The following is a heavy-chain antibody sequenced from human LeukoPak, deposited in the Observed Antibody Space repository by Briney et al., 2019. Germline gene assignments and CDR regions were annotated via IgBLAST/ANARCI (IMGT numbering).Heavy chain of an antibody. D-gene: IGHD1-1*01. CDR2: ISYDGSNK. J-gene: IGHJ4*02. CDR3: AKERVLGRRPSVAWIY. CDR1: GFTFSSYG. Sequence: GGSLRLSCAASGFTFSSYGMHWVRQAPGKGLEWVAVISYDGSNKYYADSVKGRFTISRDNSKNTLYLQMNSLRAEDTAVYYCAKERVLGRRPSVAWIYWGQGTLVTVSS. V-gene: IGHV3-30*18.